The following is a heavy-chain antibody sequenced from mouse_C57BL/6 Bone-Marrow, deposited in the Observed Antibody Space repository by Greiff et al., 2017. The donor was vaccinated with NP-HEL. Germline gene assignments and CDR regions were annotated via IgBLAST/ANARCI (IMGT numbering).Heavy chain of an antibody. Sequence: EVMLVESGGGLVKPGGSLKLSCAASGFTFSDYGMHWVRQAPEKGLEWVAYISSGSSTIYYADTVKGRFTISRDNAKNTLFLQMTSLRSEDTAMYYCAKNSNYLYAMDYWGQGTSVTVSS. V-gene: IGHV5-17*01. CDR1: GFTFSDYG. CDR2: ISSGSSTI. CDR3: AKNSNYLYAMDY. D-gene: IGHD2-5*01. J-gene: IGHJ4*01.